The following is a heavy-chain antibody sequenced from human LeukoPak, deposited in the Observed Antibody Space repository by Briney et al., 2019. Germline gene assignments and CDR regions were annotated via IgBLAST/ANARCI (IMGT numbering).Heavy chain of an antibody. D-gene: IGHD6-13*01. V-gene: IGHV4-39*01. CDR1: GGSISSSSHS. CDR2: IYYTGTT. CDR3: AQSLGSSNWIGNWFDP. J-gene: IGHJ5*02. Sequence: PSETLSLTCTVSGGSISSSSHSWGWIRQPPGKGLEWTGSIYYTGTTYYNPSLKSRVTIPVDTSKNQFSLKLSSVTAADTAVYYCAQSLGSSNWIGNWFDPWGQGTLVTVSS.